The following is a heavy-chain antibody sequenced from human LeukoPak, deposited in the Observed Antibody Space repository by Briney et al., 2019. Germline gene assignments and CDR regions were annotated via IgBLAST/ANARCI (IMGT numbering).Heavy chain of an antibody. CDR2: VYTSGST. D-gene: IGHD4-11*01. CDR1: GGSISGGY. J-gene: IGHJ4*02. V-gene: IGHV4-4*09. Sequence: SETLSLTCTVSGGSISGGYWSWIRQPPGRGLEWIGYVYTSGSTNYNPSLKSRVTISVDTSKSQFALKLSSVTAADTAVYYCAKSYFDYSTYYSYYFNLWGQGALDTVSS. CDR3: AKSYFDYSTYYSYYFNL.